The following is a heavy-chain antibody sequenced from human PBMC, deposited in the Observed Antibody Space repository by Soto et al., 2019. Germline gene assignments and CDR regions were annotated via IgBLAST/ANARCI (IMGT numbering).Heavy chain of an antibody. CDR2: ISGSSDFL. D-gene: IGHD6-13*01. CDR3: ATSTWYAFDI. J-gene: IGHJ3*02. V-gene: IGHV3-21*01. Sequence: EVQLVESGGGLVKPGGSLRLSCAASGFTFSNSIINWVRQAPGQGLEWVSSISGSSDFLYYADSVKGRFTISRDTATNSLYLQMNSLRDEDTAVYYCATSTWYAFDIWGQVTMVTVSS. CDR1: GFTFSNSI.